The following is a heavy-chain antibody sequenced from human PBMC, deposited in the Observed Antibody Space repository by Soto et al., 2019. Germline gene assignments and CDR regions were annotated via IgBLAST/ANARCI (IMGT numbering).Heavy chain of an antibody. CDR3: ARGTLGYCSSTSCYPYYYYGMDV. Sequence: QVQLQESGPGLVKPSETLSLTCTVSGGSISSYYWSWIRQPAGKGLEWIGRIYTSGSTNYNPSLKSRVTMSVDTSKNQFSLKLSSVTAADTAVYYCARGTLGYCSSTSCYPYYYYGMDVWGQGTTVTVSS. V-gene: IGHV4-4*07. J-gene: IGHJ6*02. CDR2: IYTSGST. D-gene: IGHD2-2*01. CDR1: GGSISSYY.